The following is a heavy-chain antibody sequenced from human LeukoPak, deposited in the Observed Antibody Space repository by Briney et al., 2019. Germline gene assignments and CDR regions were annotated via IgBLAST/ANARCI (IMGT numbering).Heavy chain of an antibody. CDR2: INPNSSGT. D-gene: IGHD3-22*01. CDR3: ARDYYDSSGYYDG. CDR1: GYTFTGYY. J-gene: IGHJ4*02. V-gene: IGHV1-2*06. Sequence: ASVKVSCKASGYTFTGYYMHWVRQAPGQGLEWMGRINPNSSGTNYAQKFQGRVTMTRDTSISTAYMELSRLRSDDTAVYYCARDYYDSSGYYDGWGQGTLVTVSS.